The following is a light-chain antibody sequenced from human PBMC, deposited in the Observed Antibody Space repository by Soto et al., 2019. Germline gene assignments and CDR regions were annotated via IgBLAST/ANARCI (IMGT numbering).Light chain of an antibody. CDR2: DAS. CDR1: QSVGSY. CDR3: QQRREWPSLFT. J-gene: IGKJ3*01. Sequence: EIVLTQSPATLSLSSGERATLSCRASQSVGSYLAWYQQKPGQAPRLLIYDASNRATGIQARFSGSGYRTDFTLTISTLEPEDFAVYYCQQRREWPSLFTFGPRTQVHI. V-gene: IGKV3-11*01.